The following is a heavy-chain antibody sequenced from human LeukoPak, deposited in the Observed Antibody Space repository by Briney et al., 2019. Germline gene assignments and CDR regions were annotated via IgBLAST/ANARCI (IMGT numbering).Heavy chain of an antibody. V-gene: IGHV3-30*03. CDR2: ISYDGSNK. CDR3: ARGSDCSGGSCYSYWYFDL. Sequence: GRSLRLSCAASGFTFSSYGMHWVRQAPGKGLEWVAVISYDGSNKYYADSVKGRFTISRDNSKNTLYLQMNSLRAEDTAMYYCARGSDCSGGSCYSYWYFDLWGRGTLVTVSS. J-gene: IGHJ2*01. D-gene: IGHD2-15*01. CDR1: GFTFSSYG.